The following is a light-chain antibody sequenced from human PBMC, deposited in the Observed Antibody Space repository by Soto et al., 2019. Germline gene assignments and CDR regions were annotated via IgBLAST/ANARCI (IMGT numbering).Light chain of an antibody. CDR3: LLLYHDLWV. V-gene: IGLV7-43*01. CDR2: RTN. CDR1: TGAVTSGYY. Sequence: QTVGTQEPSLTVSPGGTVTGTCASSTGAVTSGYYPSWFQRKPGQAPKTLIYRTNNKHSWTPARFSGSLLGGKAALTLSDVQPEDEADYYCLLLYHDLWVFGGETKLTVL. J-gene: IGLJ3*02.